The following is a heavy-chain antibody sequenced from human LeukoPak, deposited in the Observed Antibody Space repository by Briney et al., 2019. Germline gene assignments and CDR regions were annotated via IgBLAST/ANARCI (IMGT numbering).Heavy chain of an antibody. V-gene: IGHV1-8*03. CDR1: GYTFTSYD. CDR3: ARGLGVEGAFDI. Sequence: ASVKVSCKASGYTFTSYDINWVRQATGQGLEWMGWMNPNSGNTGYAQKFQGRVTITRNTSISTAYMELSSLRSEDTAVYYCARGLGVEGAFDIWGQGTMVTVSS. J-gene: IGHJ3*02. D-gene: IGHD3-3*01. CDR2: MNPNSGNT.